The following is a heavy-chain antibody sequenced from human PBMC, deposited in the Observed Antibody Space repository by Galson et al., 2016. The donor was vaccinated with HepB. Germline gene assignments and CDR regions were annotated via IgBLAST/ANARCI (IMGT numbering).Heavy chain of an antibody. CDR3: ARHRSERNVDTPLVF. V-gene: IGHV4-39*01. J-gene: IGHJ4*02. Sequence: SETLSLTCSVSGGSISTSLYFWGWIRQTPGKGLEWIGSIYQSGSTFDNPSLKSRVTIPVDTSKNLISLRLTSVTTSDTGVYYCARHRSERNVDTPLVFWAQGTLVTVSS. CDR2: IYQSGST. CDR1: GGSISTSLYF. D-gene: IGHD5-18*01.